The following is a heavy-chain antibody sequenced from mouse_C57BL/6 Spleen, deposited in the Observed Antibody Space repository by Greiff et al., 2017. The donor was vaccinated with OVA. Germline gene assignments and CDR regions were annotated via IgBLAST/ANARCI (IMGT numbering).Heavy chain of an antibody. Sequence: EVQLQQSVAELVRPGASVKLSCTASGFTIKNTYMHWVKQRPEQGLEWIGRIDPANGNTNYAPKFQGKATITAVTSSNTAYLQLSSLTSEDAAICYCARVYDEDAMDYWGQGTSVTVSS. CDR2: IDPANGNT. CDR1: GFTIKNTY. V-gene: IGHV14-3*01. CDR3: ARVYDEDAMDY. J-gene: IGHJ4*01. D-gene: IGHD2-12*01.